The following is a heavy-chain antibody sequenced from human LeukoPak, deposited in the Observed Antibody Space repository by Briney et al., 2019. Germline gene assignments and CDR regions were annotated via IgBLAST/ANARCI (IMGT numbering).Heavy chain of an antibody. J-gene: IGHJ4*02. CDR3: ALYYGDYGFDY. CDR2: INTKNGNP. D-gene: IGHD4-17*01. CDR1: GYTFTTYA. V-gene: IGHV7-4-1*02. Sequence: ASVKVSCKASGYTFTTYAINWVRQAPGQGLEWMGWINTKNGNPTYAQDFTGRIVFSLDTSVSTAYLHISSLKAEDTAVYYCALYYGDYGFDYWGQGTLVTVSS.